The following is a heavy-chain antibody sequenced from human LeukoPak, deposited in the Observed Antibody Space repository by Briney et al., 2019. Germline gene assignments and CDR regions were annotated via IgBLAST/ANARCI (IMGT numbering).Heavy chain of an antibody. Sequence: GGSLGLSCAASGFTFSSYSMNWVRQAPGKGLEWVSSISSSSSYIYYADSVKGRFTISRDNAKNSLYLQMNSLRAEDTAVYYCARDNYYDRPYYFDYWGQGTLVTVSS. CDR1: GFTFSSYS. J-gene: IGHJ4*02. CDR3: ARDNYYDRPYYFDY. V-gene: IGHV3-21*01. D-gene: IGHD3-22*01. CDR2: ISSSSSYI.